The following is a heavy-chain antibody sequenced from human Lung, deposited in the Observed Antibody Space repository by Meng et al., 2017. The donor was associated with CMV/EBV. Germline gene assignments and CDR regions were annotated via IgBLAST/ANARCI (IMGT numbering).Heavy chain of an antibody. CDR1: GYTFTSYD. D-gene: IGHD3-10*01. J-gene: IGHJ5*02. CDR2: MNPNSGNT. V-gene: IGHV1-8*01. CDR3: TRGRGSTHKGNWFDP. Sequence: SVXVSXXASGYTFTSYDINWVRQATGQGLEWMGWMNPNSGNTAYAPKFQGRLTMTRNTSINTAYMDLSSLRSEDTAIYYCTRGRGSTHKGNWFDPWGQGTXVPVAS.